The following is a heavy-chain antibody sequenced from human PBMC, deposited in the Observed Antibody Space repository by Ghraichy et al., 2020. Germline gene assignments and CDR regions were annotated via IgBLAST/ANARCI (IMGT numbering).Heavy chain of an antibody. J-gene: IGHJ3*02. D-gene: IGHD3-9*01. CDR1: GYTFTGYY. Sequence: ASVKVSCKASGYTFTGYYMHWVRQAPGQGLEWMGRINPNSGGTNYAQKFQGRVTMTRDTSISTAYMELSRLRSDDTAVYYCARGVPTIDILTGYSTFDAFDIWGQGTMVTVSS. V-gene: IGHV1-2*06. CDR3: ARGVPTIDILTGYSTFDAFDI. CDR2: INPNSGGT.